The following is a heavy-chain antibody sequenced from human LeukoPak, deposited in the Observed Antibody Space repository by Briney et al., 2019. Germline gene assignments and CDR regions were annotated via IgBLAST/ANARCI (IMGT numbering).Heavy chain of an antibody. V-gene: IGHV4-34*01. CDR3: ARGTPPSSGWYCGENYFDY. CDR2: INHSGST. Sequence: SETLSLTCAVYGGSFSGYYWSWIRQPPGKGLEWIGEINHSGSTNYNPSLKSRVTISVDTSKNQFSLKLSSVTAADTAVYYCARGTPPSSGWYCGENYFDYWGQGTLVTVSS. D-gene: IGHD6-19*01. CDR1: GGSFSGYY. J-gene: IGHJ4*02.